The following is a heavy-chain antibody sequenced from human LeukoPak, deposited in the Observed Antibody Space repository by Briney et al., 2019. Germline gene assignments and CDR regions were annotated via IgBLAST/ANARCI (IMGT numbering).Heavy chain of an antibody. CDR1: GYSISSGYY. J-gene: IGHJ4*02. D-gene: IGHD5-18*01. V-gene: IGHV4-38-2*02. CDR2: IYHSGST. CDR3: ARSTYRGYSYGNFDY. Sequence: TSETLSLTCTVSGYSISSGYYWGWIRQPPGKGLEWIGSIYHSGSTYYSPSLKSRVTISVDTSKNQFSLKLTSVTAADTAVYYCARSTYRGYSYGNFDYWGQGTLVTVSS.